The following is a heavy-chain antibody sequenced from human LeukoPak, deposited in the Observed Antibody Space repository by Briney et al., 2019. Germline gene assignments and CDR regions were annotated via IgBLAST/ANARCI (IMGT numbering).Heavy chain of an antibody. Sequence: SSETLSLTCAVYGGSFSGYYWSWIRQPPGKGLEWIGEINHSGSTNYNPSLKSRVTISVDTSKNQFPLKLSSVTAADTAVYYCARAFSRGYSYGYFDAFDIWGQGTMVTVSS. CDR2: INHSGST. V-gene: IGHV4-34*01. J-gene: IGHJ3*02. CDR1: GGSFSGYY. CDR3: ARAFSRGYSYGYFDAFDI. D-gene: IGHD5-18*01.